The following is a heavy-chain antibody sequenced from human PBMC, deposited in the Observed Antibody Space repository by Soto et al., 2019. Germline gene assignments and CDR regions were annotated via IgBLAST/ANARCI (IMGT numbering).Heavy chain of an antibody. CDR3: ARASYSSSWYEVDP. V-gene: IGHV4-30-2*01. D-gene: IGHD6-13*01. J-gene: IGHJ5*02. Sequence: QLQLQESGSGLVKPSQTLSLTCAVSGGSISSGGYSWSWIRQPPGKGLEWIGYIYQNGSTYYNPSLKSRVTISVERSKNQFSLKLSSVTAADTAVYYCARASYSSSWYEVDPWGQGTLVTVSS. CDR1: GGSISSGGYS. CDR2: IYQNGST.